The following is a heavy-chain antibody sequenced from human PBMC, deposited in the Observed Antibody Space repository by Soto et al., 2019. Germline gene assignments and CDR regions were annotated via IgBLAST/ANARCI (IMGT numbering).Heavy chain of an antibody. V-gene: IGHV4-31*03. J-gene: IGHJ4*02. Sequence: TLRLTNTVSGGSISSGGYYWSWIRQHPGKGLEWIGYIYYSGSTYYNPSLKSRVTISVDTSKNQFSLTLSSVTDADTAVYYCACKVTCGPIFAVDASGVASWGQGRLVS. CDR1: GGSISSGGYY. CDR2: IYYSGST. CDR3: ACKVTCGPIFAVDASGVAS. D-gene: IGHD3-3*01.